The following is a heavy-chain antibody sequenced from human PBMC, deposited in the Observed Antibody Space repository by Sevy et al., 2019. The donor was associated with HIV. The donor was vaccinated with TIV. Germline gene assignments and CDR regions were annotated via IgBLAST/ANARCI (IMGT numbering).Heavy chain of an antibody. CDR3: ARASRGETYGSGSHNNWFDP. CDR1: GGSFSGYY. J-gene: IGHJ5*02. V-gene: IGHV4-34*01. CDR2: INHSGST. Sequence: SETLSLTCAVYGGSFSGYYWSWIRQPPGKGLEWIGEINHSGSTNYNPSLKSRVTISVDTSKNQFSLKLSSVTAADTAVYYCARASRGETYGSGSHNNWFDPWGQGTLVTVSS. D-gene: IGHD3-10*01.